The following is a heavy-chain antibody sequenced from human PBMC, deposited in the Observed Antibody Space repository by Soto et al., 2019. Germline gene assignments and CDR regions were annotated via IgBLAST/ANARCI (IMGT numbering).Heavy chain of an antibody. V-gene: IGHV3-74*01. CDR3: ARDKSGPADY. Sequence: EVQLVESGGDLVQPGESLRVSCAASGFTFTNYWMHWVRQAPGKGLVWVSRINSDGSDTRYADSVKGRFTISRDNAKNTLYLQMNNLRFEDTAVYYCARDKSGPADYWGQGTLVTVSS. CDR1: GFTFTNYW. CDR2: INSDGSDT. J-gene: IGHJ4*02. D-gene: IGHD5-12*01.